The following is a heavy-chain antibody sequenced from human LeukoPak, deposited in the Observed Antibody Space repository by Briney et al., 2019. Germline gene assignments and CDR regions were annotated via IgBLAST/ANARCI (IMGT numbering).Heavy chain of an antibody. CDR3: ARGSGPKIY. Sequence: SETLSLTCAVYGGSFSGYYWSWIRQPPGKGLEWIGEISHSGSTNYNPSLKSRVTISVDTSKNQFSLKLSSVTAADTAVYYCARGSGPKIYWGQGTLVTVSS. D-gene: IGHD1-26*01. CDR1: GGSFSGYY. J-gene: IGHJ4*02. CDR2: ISHSGST. V-gene: IGHV4-34*01.